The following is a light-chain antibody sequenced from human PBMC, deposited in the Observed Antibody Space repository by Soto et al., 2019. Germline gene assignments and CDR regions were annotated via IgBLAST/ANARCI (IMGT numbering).Light chain of an antibody. J-gene: IGLJ3*02. Sequence: QSALTQPPSASGSPGQSVTISCTGTSSDIGGYNFVSWYQQHPGKAPKLIIYEVNKRPSGVPGRFSGSKSRNATSLAVYGLQAYYERDYDSSSCAGTQGMGVFVGGTK. V-gene: IGLV2-8*01. CDR2: EVN. CDR3: SSCAGTQGMGV. CDR1: SSDIGGYNF.